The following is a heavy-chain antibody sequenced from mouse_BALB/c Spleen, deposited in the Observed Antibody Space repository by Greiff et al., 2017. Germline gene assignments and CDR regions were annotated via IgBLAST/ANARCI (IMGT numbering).Heavy chain of an antibody. CDR3: TRDYYGRSWYFDV. Sequence: EVKLVESGGGLVKPGGSLKLSCAASGFTFSSYTMSWVRQTPGKGLEWVATISSGGSYTYYPARVKGRFTISRDNAKNNLYLKMSSLKSEDTAMYFCTRDYYGRSWYFDVWGAGTTVTVSS. J-gene: IGHJ1*01. CDR2: ISSGGSYT. D-gene: IGHD1-1*01. V-gene: IGHV5-6-4*01. CDR1: GFTFSSYT.